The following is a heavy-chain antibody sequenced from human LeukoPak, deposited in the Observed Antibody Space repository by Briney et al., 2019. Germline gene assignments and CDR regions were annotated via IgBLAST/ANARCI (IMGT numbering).Heavy chain of an antibody. Sequence: GGSLRLSCAASGFTVSSYWMSWVRQVPGKGLEWVSVISGSGDNTYYADSVKGRFTISRDNSKNMLYLQMNSLRAEDTAVYYCAKWKYSNSGIDDYWGQGTLVTVSS. J-gene: IGHJ4*02. CDR1: GFTVSSYW. CDR3: AKWKYSNSGIDDY. D-gene: IGHD6-6*01. V-gene: IGHV3-23*01. CDR2: ISGSGDNT.